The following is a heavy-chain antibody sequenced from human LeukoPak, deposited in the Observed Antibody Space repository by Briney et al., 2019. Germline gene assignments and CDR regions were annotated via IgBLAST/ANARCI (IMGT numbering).Heavy chain of an antibody. D-gene: IGHD2-15*01. J-gene: IGHJ6*03. CDR3: ARGLSGPYYYYYMDV. CDR2: INPNSGGT. CDR1: GYTFTGYY. V-gene: IGHV1-2*02. Sequence: ASVKVSCKASGYTFTGYYMHWVRQAPGQGLEWMGWINPNSGGTNYAQKFQGRVTMTRETTISTAYMELSRLRSDDTAVYYCARGLSGPYYYYYMDVWGKGTSVTVSS.